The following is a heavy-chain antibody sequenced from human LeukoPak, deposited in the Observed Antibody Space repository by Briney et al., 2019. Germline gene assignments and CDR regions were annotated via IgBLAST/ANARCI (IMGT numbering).Heavy chain of an antibody. CDR1: GFTFSSYG. CDR2: IRYDGSNK. V-gene: IGHV3-30*02. Sequence: PGGSLRLSCAASGFTFSSYGVHWVRQAPGKGLEWVAFIRYDGSNKYYADSVKGRFTISRDNSKNTRYLQMNSLRAEDTAVYYCAKAVAAAGPANGYWGQGTLVTVSS. D-gene: IGHD6-13*01. J-gene: IGHJ4*02. CDR3: AKAVAAAGPANGY.